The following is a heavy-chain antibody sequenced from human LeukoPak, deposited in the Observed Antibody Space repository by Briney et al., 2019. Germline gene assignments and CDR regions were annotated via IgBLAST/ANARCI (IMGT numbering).Heavy chain of an antibody. D-gene: IGHD3-22*01. Sequence: GGSLRLSCAASAFTFSSYNMNWVRQAPGKGLEWVSYISSSSSTIYYADSVKGRFTISRDNAKNSLYLQMNSLRAEDTAVYYCARDGYDSSGYYPLDYWGQGTLVTVSS. J-gene: IGHJ4*02. CDR3: ARDGYDSSGYYPLDY. CDR1: AFTFSSYN. CDR2: ISSSSSTI. V-gene: IGHV3-48*04.